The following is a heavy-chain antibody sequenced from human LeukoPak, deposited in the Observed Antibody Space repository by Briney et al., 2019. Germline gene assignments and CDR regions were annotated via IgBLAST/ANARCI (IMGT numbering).Heavy chain of an antibody. J-gene: IGHJ3*02. CDR3: AKGLLWFGELLNDAFDI. CDR1: GFTFSTYN. Sequence: GESLRLSCAASGFTFSTYNMNWVRQAPGKGLEWLSSITSSSSYIYYADSVKGRFTISRDNAKNSLYLQMNSLRAEDTAVYYCAKGLLWFGELLNDAFDIWGQGTMVTVSS. D-gene: IGHD3-10*01. CDR2: ITSSSSYI. V-gene: IGHV3-21*01.